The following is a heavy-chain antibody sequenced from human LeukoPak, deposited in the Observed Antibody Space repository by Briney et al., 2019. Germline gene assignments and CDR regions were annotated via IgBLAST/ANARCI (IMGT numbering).Heavy chain of an antibody. CDR2: ISSSSSYI. Sequence: GGSLRLSCAASGFTFSSYSMNWVRQAPGKGLEWVSSISSSSSYIYYADSVKGRFTISRDNAKNSLYLQTNSLRAEDTAVYYCARTEDSYGYYYYCYYMDVWGKGTTVTVSS. CDR3: ARTEDSYGYYYYCYYMDV. V-gene: IGHV3-21*01. D-gene: IGHD5-18*01. J-gene: IGHJ6*03. CDR1: GFTFSSYS.